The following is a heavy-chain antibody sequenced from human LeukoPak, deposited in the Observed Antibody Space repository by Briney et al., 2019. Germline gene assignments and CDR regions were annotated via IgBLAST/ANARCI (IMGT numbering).Heavy chain of an antibody. D-gene: IGHD1-26*01. CDR1: GFTFSSYA. CDR3: AKDPYLGGVGATSFDY. Sequence: GGSLRLSCAASGFTFSSYAMSWVRQAPGKGLEWVSAISGSGGSTYYADSVKGRFTISRDNSKNTLYLQMNSLRAEDTAVYHCAKDPYLGGVGATSFDYWGQGTLVTVSS. J-gene: IGHJ4*02. V-gene: IGHV3-23*01. CDR2: ISGSGGST.